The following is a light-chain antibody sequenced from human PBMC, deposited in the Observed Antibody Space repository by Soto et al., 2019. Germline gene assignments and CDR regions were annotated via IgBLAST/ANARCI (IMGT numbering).Light chain of an antibody. V-gene: IGLV1-51*01. CDR2: DND. CDR3: GAWDNSLTVVV. Sequence: QSVLTQPPSLSAAPGQKVTISCSGSSSNIGRNSVSWYQHLPGTAPKLLIYDNDKRPSGIPDRFSGSKSGTSATLGITGLQTGDEADYYCGAWDNSLTVVVFXGGTKVTVL. J-gene: IGLJ2*01. CDR1: SSNIGRNS.